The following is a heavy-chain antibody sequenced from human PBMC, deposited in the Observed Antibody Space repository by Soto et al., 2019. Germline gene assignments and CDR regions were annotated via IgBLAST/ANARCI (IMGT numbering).Heavy chain of an antibody. CDR1: GYTFTSYG. J-gene: IGHJ4*02. CDR3: AREGGEVQLERPGGFDY. Sequence: QVQLVQSGAEVKKPGASVNVSCRASGYTFTSYGISWVRQAPGQGLEWMGWISAYNGNTNYAQKLQGRVTMTTDTSTSTAYMEGRRLRSDDTAVYYCAREGGEVQLERPGGFDYWGQGTLVTVSS. CDR2: ISAYNGNT. D-gene: IGHD1-1*01. V-gene: IGHV1-18*01.